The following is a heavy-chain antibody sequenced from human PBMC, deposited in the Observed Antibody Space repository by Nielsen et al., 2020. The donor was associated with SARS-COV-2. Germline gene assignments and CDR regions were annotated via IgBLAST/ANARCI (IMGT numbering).Heavy chain of an antibody. CDR3: ARGARGSSSWYLYYYGLDV. CDR2: INHSGST. J-gene: IGHJ6*02. CDR1: GGSFSGYY. V-gene: IGHV4-34*01. Sequence: SEILSLTCAVYGGSFSGYYWSWIRQPPGKGLEWIGEINHSGSTNYNPSLKSRVTISIDTSKNQFSLKMSSVTAADTAVYYCARGARGSSSWYLYYYGLDVWGQGTTVTVSS. D-gene: IGHD6-13*01.